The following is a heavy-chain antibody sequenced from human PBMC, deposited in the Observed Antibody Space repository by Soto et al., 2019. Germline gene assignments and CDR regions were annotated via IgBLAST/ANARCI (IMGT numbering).Heavy chain of an antibody. Sequence: GGSLRLSSEASAFAFSRNAMHWVRQAPGKGLEWVAVISYDGSNTYYADSVKGRFTISRDNSQNTLYLQMNSLRAADTAVYYCASSSTSRTYYFEYWGQGTLVTVSS. CDR2: ISYDGSNT. D-gene: IGHD2-2*01. J-gene: IGHJ4*02. CDR1: AFAFSRNA. V-gene: IGHV3-30*04. CDR3: ASSSTSRTYYFEY.